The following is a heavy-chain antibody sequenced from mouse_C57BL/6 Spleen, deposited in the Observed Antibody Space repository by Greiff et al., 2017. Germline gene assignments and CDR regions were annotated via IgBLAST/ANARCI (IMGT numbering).Heavy chain of an antibody. Sequence: QVQLQQSGPGLVQPSQSLSITCTVSGFSLTSYGVHWVRQSPGKGLEWLGVIWSGGSTDYHAAFISRLSISKDNSKSQVFFKMNSLQADDTAIYYCGRNVITTGGLAMDYWGQGTSVTVSS. V-gene: IGHV2-2*01. CDR2: IWSGGST. CDR3: GRNVITTGGLAMDY. CDR1: GFSLTSYG. D-gene: IGHD1-1*01. J-gene: IGHJ4*01.